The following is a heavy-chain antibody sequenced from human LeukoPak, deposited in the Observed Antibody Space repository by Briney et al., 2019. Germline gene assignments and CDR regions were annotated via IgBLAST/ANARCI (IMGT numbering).Heavy chain of an antibody. CDR1: GYSLTSYW. V-gene: IGHV5-51*01. J-gene: IGHJ4*02. CDR3: ARHTSSSTDH. CDR2: IYPGDSDT. Sequence: PGESLQISCKGSGYSLTSYWIAWVRQMPGKGLEWMGIIYPGDSDTRYSPSFQGQVTISADKSIGTAYLQWNSLKASDTAMYYCARHTSSSTDHWGQGTLVTVSS.